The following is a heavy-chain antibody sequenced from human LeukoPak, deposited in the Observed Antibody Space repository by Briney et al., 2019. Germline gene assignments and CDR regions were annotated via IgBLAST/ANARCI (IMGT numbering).Heavy chain of an antibody. D-gene: IGHD6-13*01. V-gene: IGHV3-30-3*01. CDR1: GFTFRSYA. J-gene: IGHJ6*03. CDR3: AKDGGYSSSWYPDKNYYYYMDV. Sequence: GRSLRLSCAASGFTFRSYAMHWVRQAPGKGLEWVAVISYDGSNKYYADSVKGRFTISRDNSKNTLYLQMNSLRAEDTAVYYCAKDGGYSSSWYPDKNYYYYMDVWGKGTTVTVSS. CDR2: ISYDGSNK.